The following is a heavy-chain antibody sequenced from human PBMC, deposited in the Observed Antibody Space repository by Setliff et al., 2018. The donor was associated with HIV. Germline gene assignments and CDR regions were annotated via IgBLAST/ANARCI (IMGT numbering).Heavy chain of an antibody. Sequence: SETLSLTCTVYGGFIKNSNYYWGWIRQPPGKGLEWIGNIHYSGSTYYNPPLKSRVTISVDTSKNQVSLNLRSVTAADTAMYYCVRGRGKDGFDIWGQGTMVTVSS. V-gene: IGHV4-39*07. CDR3: VRGRGKDGFDI. CDR1: GGFIKNSNYY. J-gene: IGHJ3*02. D-gene: IGHD3-10*01. CDR2: IHYSGST.